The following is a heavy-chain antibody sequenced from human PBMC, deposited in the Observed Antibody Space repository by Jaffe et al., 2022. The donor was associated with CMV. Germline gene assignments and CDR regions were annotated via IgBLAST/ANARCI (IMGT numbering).Heavy chain of an antibody. V-gene: IGHV3-11*06. CDR1: GFTLSDYY. J-gene: IGHJ4*02. D-gene: IGHD3-10*01. CDR2: ISSMSSFT. CDR3: ARVRGGSGLPRDYFDY. Sequence: QVQLVESGGGLVKPGGSLRLSCAVSGFTLSDYYMTWIRQAPGKGLEWVSYISSMSSFTNYADSVKGRFTISRDNANNSLYLQMNSLRAEDTAVYYCARVRGGSGLPRDYFDYWGQGTLVTVSS.